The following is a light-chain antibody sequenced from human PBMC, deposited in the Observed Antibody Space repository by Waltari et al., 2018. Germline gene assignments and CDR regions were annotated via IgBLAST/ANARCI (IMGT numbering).Light chain of an antibody. J-gene: IGKJ2*03. CDR1: QSVNSY. Sequence: VILTQSPATLSLSPGERVTLSCRASQSVNSYLAWYRQKPGQAPRLLIYAASSRATGIPDRFSGSGSGTEFTLTISSLEPEDFAVYYCQHYSSSPYSFGLGTKVEIK. CDR3: QHYSSSPYS. V-gene: IGKV3-20*01. CDR2: AAS.